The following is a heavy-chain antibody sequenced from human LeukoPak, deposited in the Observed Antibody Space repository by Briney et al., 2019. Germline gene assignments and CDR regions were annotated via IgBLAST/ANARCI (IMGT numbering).Heavy chain of an antibody. CDR3: ARGEKWQLRQESLDY. CDR1: GFTFSSYA. J-gene: IGHJ4*02. D-gene: IGHD1-26*01. CDR2: ISCDGSNK. V-gene: IGHV3-30-3*01. Sequence: GRSLRLSCAASGFTFSSYAIHWVRQAPGKGLEWVAVISCDGSNKYYADFVKGRFTISRDNSKNTLYLQMNSLRVDDTAVYYCARGEKWQLRQESLDYWGQGTLVTVSS.